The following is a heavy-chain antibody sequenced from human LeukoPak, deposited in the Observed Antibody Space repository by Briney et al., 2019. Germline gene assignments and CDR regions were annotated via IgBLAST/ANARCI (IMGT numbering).Heavy chain of an antibody. CDR3: ARHYYYDSSGYD. CDR2: IYYSGST. V-gene: IGHV4-39*01. Sequence: PSETLSLTCTVFGGSISSSSYYWGWIRQPPGKGLEWIGSIYYSGSTYYNPSLKSRVTISVDTSKNQFSLKLSSVTAADTAVYYCARHYYYDSSGYDWGQGTLVTVSS. J-gene: IGHJ4*02. CDR1: GGSISSSSYY. D-gene: IGHD3-22*01.